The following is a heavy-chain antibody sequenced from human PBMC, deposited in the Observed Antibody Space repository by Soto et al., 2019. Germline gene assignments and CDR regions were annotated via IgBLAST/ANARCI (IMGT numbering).Heavy chain of an antibody. CDR2: ISGSGGST. D-gene: IGHD2-2*01. J-gene: IGHJ6*02. V-gene: IGHV3-23*01. CDR1: GFTFSSYA. Sequence: AGSLRLSCAASGFTFSSYAMSWVCQAPGKGLEWVSAISGSGGSTYYADSVKGRFTISRNNSKNTLYLQMNSLGAEDTAVYYCAKVLRVGSTSLVGIDVWGQGTTVPVSS. CDR3: AKVLRVGSTSLVGIDV.